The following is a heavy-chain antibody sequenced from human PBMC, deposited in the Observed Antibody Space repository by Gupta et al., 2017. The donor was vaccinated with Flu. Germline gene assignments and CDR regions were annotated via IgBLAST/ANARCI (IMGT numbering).Heavy chain of an antibody. V-gene: IGHV3-13*01. Sequence: EVQLVESGGGLVRPGGSLRLSCVASGFSFSDHEMHWVRQRPTGGLEWVSAIGTAGDMYNQDSVKGRFSISRENAKSSFYIHMDNLSAGDTAVYYCARLQGGDSDPRCFFDVWGPGTLVIGSS. CDR2: IGTAGDM. CDR3: ARLQGGDSDPRCFFDV. J-gene: IGHJ2*01. CDR1: GFSFSDHE. D-gene: IGHD4-17*01.